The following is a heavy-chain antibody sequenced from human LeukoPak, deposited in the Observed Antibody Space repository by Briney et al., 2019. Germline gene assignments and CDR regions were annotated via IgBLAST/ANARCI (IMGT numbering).Heavy chain of an antibody. Sequence: ASETLSLTCALSTVSVSSGNFWSWGRQPPGEGLERIGEVHKSGRTNYNPSLKTRVTISIDASKNQLSLELTSVTAADTAVYYCARELLGAPTPGAYWGQGTRVTVSS. CDR1: TVSVSSGNF. D-gene: IGHD1-26*01. J-gene: IGHJ4*02. CDR2: VHKSGRT. V-gene: IGHV4-4*02. CDR3: ARELLGAPTPGAY.